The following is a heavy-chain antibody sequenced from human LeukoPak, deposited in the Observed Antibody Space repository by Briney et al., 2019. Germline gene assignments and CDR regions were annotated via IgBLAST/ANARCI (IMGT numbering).Heavy chain of an antibody. CDR3: ARGGMLLGTWGTWIRSTTFGDYYYMDV. Sequence: ASVKVSCKASGYTFTSYDINWVRQATGQGLEWMGWMNPNSGNTGYAQKFQGRVTMTRNTSISTAYMELSSLRSEDTAVYYCARGGMLLGTWGTWIRSTTFGDYYYMDVWGKGTTVTVSS. V-gene: IGHV1-8*01. D-gene: IGHD5-12*01. CDR2: MNPNSGNT. J-gene: IGHJ6*03. CDR1: GYTFTSYD.